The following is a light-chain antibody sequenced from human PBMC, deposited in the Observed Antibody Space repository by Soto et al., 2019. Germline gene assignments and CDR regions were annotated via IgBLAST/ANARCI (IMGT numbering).Light chain of an antibody. J-gene: IGKJ2*01. CDR1: QSINNW. CDR2: KAS. Sequence: DIQMTQSPSILSASVGDRVTITCRASQSINNWLAWYQQKPGKAPKFLIYKASNLETGVPSRFSGSASGTEFTLTISGLQPDDFATYDCQQYNTYRYTFGQGTKLEIK. V-gene: IGKV1-5*03. CDR3: QQYNTYRYT.